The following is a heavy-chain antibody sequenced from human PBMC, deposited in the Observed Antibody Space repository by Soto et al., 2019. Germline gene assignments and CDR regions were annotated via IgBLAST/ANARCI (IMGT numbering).Heavy chain of an antibody. D-gene: IGHD2-15*01. V-gene: IGHV3-53*01. Sequence: PGGSLRLSYAASGFTVGGNYMSWVRQAPGKGLEWVSVIYSGGSAYYADSVKGRFTISRDNSKNTLYLQMNSLRDEDTAVYYCARGGVVDYYGMDVWGQGTTVTVSS. CDR2: IYSGGSA. CDR3: ARGGVVDYYGMDV. J-gene: IGHJ6*02. CDR1: GFTVGGNY.